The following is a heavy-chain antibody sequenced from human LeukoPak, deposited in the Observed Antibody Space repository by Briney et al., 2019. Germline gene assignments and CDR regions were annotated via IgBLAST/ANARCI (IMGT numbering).Heavy chain of an antibody. V-gene: IGHV3-23*01. CDR2: ISGGAVST. CDR1: GFTLSSYA. CDR3: AKVSGSSPRYALDV. J-gene: IGHJ6*02. D-gene: IGHD3-10*01. Sequence: GGSLRLSCAASGFTLSSYAMSWVRQAPGKGLEWVSRISGGAVSTYYADSVKGRFTISRDNSKNTLYLQVNSLRAEDTAVYYCAKVSGSSPRYALDVWGQGTTVTVSS.